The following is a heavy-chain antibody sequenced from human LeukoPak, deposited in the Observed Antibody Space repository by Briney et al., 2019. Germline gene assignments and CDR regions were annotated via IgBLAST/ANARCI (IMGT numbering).Heavy chain of an antibody. CDR3: ARELGLWFGESPVDY. D-gene: IGHD3-10*01. J-gene: IGHJ4*02. V-gene: IGHV3-30-3*01. CDR1: GFTFSSYA. Sequence: GGSLRLSCAASGFTFSSYAMHWVRQAPGKGLEWVAVISYDGSNKYYADSVKGRFTISRDNSKNTLYLQMNSLRAEDTAVYYCARELGLWFGESPVDYWGQGTLVTVSS. CDR2: ISYDGSNK.